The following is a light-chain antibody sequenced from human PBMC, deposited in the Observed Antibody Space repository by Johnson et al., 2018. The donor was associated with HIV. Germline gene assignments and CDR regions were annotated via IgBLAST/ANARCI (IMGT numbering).Light chain of an antibody. V-gene: IGLV1-51*01. J-gene: IGLJ1*01. CDR1: SSNIGNNY. CDR3: GTWDSSLSAGDDV. Sequence: QSVLTQPPSVSAAPGQKVTISCSGSSSNIGNNYVSWYQQLPGTAPKLLIYDNNKRPSGIPDRFSGSKSGTSATLDITGLQTGDEADYYCGTWDSSLSAGDDVFGTGTKVTVL. CDR2: DNN.